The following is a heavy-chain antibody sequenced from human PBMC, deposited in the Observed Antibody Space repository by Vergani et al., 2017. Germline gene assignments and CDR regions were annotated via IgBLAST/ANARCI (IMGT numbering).Heavy chain of an antibody. J-gene: IGHJ5*01. CDR2: IWYDGSNK. Sequence: QVQLVESEGGVVQPGRSLTLSCVASGFTFSSHGMHWVRQAPGKGLEWVAVIWYDGSNKYYGDSVKGRFTISRDKSKNTLYLQMNSLRVEETAVYYCARWGNEKRLDSWGQGTLVTVSS. CDR3: ARWGNEKRLDS. D-gene: IGHD1-1*01. CDR1: GFTFSSHG. V-gene: IGHV3-33*01.